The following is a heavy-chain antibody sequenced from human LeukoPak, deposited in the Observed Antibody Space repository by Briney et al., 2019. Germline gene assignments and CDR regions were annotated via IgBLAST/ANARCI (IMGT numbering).Heavy chain of an antibody. CDR2: NYYSGST. J-gene: IGHJ4*02. Sequence: PSETLSLTCTVSGGSISSSSYYWGWIRQPPGKGLEWIGSNYYSGSTYYNPSLKSRVTISVDTSKNQFSLKLSSVTAADTAVYYCARHYYGSGSYYQLDYWGQGTLVTVSS. V-gene: IGHV4-39*01. CDR1: GGSISSSSYY. D-gene: IGHD3-10*01. CDR3: ARHYYGSGSYYQLDY.